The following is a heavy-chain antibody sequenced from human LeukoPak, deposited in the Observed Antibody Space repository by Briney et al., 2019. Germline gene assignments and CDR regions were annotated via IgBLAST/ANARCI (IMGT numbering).Heavy chain of an antibody. V-gene: IGHV3-21*01. D-gene: IGHD6-19*01. Sequence: GGSLRLSCAGSGFTFSSYSMNWVRQAPGKGLEWVSSISSSSSYIYYADSVKGRFTISRDNAKNSLYPQTNSLRAEDTAVYYCARAGSGWYYFDYWGQGTLVTVSS. CDR2: ISSSSSYI. CDR3: ARAGSGWYYFDY. CDR1: GFTFSSYS. J-gene: IGHJ4*02.